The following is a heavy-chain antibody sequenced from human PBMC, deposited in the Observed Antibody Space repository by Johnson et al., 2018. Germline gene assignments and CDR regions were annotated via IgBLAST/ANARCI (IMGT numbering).Heavy chain of an antibody. CDR3: ARHLTTVTHGDYYYAMDV. Sequence: VQLVQSGAEVKKPGESLKISCKGSGYSFTSYWNGWVRQMPGTGMEWMGIIYPGDSDTRYSPSFQDQVPISADKSISTAYLQWSSRKASDTAMYYCARHLTTVTHGDYYYAMDVWGKGTTVTVSS. J-gene: IGHJ6*04. CDR2: IYPGDSDT. V-gene: IGHV5-51*01. CDR1: GYSFTSYW. D-gene: IGHD4-17*01.